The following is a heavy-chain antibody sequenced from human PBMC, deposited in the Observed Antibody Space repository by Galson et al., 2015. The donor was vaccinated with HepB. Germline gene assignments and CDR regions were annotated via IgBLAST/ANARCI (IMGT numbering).Heavy chain of an antibody. V-gene: IGHV3-43*01. D-gene: IGHD6-19*01. J-gene: IGHJ4*02. CDR1: GFTFDDYT. CDR2: INWDGDST. Sequence: SLRLSCAASGFTFDDYTMHWVRQAPGKGLERVSLINWDGDSTFYADSVKGRFTISRDNSKNSLYLQMNSLRTEDSALYYCTKDTSSGWSGGYFDYWGQGTLVTVSS. CDR3: TKDTSSGWSGGYFDY.